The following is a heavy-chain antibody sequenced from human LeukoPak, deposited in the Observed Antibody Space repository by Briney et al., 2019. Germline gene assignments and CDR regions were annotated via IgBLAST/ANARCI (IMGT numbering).Heavy chain of an antibody. V-gene: IGHV1-69*06. D-gene: IGHD5-18*01. CDR3: ARSRVDTAMVTSATYYYYYGIDV. CDR1: GGSCSIYA. Sequence: ASVTLSCKASGGSCSIYAISWVRKAPGPGIEWVGGMTLIFGTANNAQKSLGRGTITADNSTSTDYIELSSLRSDDKAVYYCARSRVDTAMVTSATYYYYYGIDVWGKGTTVTVSS. CDR2: MTLIFGTA. J-gene: IGHJ6*04.